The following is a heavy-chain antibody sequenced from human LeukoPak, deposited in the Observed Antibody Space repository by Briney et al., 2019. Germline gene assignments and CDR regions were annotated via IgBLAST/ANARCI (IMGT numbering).Heavy chain of an antibody. D-gene: IGHD3-22*01. V-gene: IGHV1-8*01. J-gene: IGHJ4*02. CDR2: MNPNSGNT. CDR1: GYTFTSYD. Sequence: ASVKVSCKASGYTFTSYDINWVRQATGQGLEWMGWMNPNSGNTGYAQKFQGRVTMTRSTSISTAYMELSSLRSEDTAVYYCARYYYDSSGYSFALFDYWGQGTLVTVSS. CDR3: ARYYYDSSGYSFALFDY.